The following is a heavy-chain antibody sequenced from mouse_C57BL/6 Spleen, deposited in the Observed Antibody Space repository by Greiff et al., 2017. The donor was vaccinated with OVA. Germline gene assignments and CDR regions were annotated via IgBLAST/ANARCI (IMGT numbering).Heavy chain of an antibody. CDR1: GYTFTSYW. CDR2: IDPSDSET. V-gene: IGHV1-52*01. Sequence: VQLQQPGAELVRPGSSVKLSCKASGYTFTSYWMHWVKQRPIQGLEWIGNIDPSDSETHYNQKFKDKATLTVDKSSSTAYMQLSSLTSEDSAVYYCALITTVVAQGAMDYWGQGTSVTVSS. J-gene: IGHJ4*01. CDR3: ALITTVVAQGAMDY. D-gene: IGHD1-1*01.